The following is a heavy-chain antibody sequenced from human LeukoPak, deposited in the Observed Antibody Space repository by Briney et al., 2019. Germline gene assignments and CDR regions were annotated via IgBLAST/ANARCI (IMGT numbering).Heavy chain of an antibody. D-gene: IGHD4-17*01. CDR2: IYYSGST. J-gene: IGHJ4*02. CDR3: ARQGGPYGDLDY. Sequence: SETLSLTCTVSGGSISSSSYYWGWIRQPPGKGLEWIGSIYYSGSTYYNPSLKSRVTISVDTSKNQFSLKLSSVTAADTAVYYCARQGGPYGDLDYWGQETLVTVSS. V-gene: IGHV4-39*01. CDR1: GGSISSSSYY.